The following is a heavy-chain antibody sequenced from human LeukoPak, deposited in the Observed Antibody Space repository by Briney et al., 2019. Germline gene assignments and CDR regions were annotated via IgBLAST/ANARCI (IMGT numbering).Heavy chain of an antibody. V-gene: IGHV3-53*01. CDR1: GLTVRNNF. D-gene: IGHD5-12*01. CDR2: IYSDGST. Sequence: GGSLRLSCAASGLTVRNNFMSWVRQAPGKGLEWVSVIYSDGSTYYEDSVKGRFTISRDNSKNTLYLQMNSLRAEDTAVYYCAKDRFRGYDYYYYMDVWGKGTTVTVSS. CDR3: AKDRFRGYDYYYYMDV. J-gene: IGHJ6*03.